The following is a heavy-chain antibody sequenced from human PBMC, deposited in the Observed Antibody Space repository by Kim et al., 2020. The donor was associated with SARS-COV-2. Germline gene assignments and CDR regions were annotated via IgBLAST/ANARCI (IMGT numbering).Heavy chain of an antibody. J-gene: IGHJ4*02. D-gene: IGHD6-19*01. CDR3: ARQWIAVAGTAYFDY. Sequence: PSIKRRVTISEDTSKNQFSRKLSSVTAADTAVYYCARQWIAVAGTAYFDYWGQGTLVTVSS. V-gene: IGHV4-39*01.